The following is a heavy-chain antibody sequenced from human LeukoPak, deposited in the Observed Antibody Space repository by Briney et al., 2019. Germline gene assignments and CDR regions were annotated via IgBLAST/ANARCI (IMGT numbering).Heavy chain of an antibody. CDR1: GYTFTGYY. J-gene: IGHJ4*02. Sequence: ASVKVSCKASGYTFTGYYMHWVRQAPGHGLEWMGWISSYNGNTNYAQKLQGRVTMTTDTSTSAAYMELRSLRSDDTAVYYCARVSAVRYSYGAFRYWGQGTLVTVSS. CDR3: ARVSAVRYSYGAFRY. V-gene: IGHV1-18*04. D-gene: IGHD5-18*01. CDR2: ISSYNGNT.